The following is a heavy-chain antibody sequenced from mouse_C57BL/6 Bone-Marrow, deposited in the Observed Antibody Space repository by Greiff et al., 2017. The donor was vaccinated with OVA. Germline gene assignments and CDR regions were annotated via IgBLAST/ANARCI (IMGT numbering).Heavy chain of an antibody. V-gene: IGHV6-6*01. D-gene: IGHD1-1*01. J-gene: IGHJ2*01. CDR1: GFTFSDAW. CDR2: IRNKANNHAT. Sequence: EVKVEESGGGLVQPGGSMKLSCAASGFTFSDAWMDWVRQSPEKGLEWVAEIRNKANNHATYYAESVKGRFTISRDDSKSSVYLQMNSLRAEDTGIYYCTRYYDGSRGDYFDYWGQGTTLTVSS. CDR3: TRYYDGSRGDYFDY.